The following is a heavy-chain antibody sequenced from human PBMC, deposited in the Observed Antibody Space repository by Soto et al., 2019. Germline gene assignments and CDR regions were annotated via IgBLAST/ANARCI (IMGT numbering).Heavy chain of an antibody. CDR3: ARDLCSGGSCYSNDPSFDY. J-gene: IGHJ4*02. CDR1: GFTFSSYS. V-gene: IGHV3-48*01. Sequence: EVQLVESGGGLVQPGGSLRLSCAASGFTFSSYSMNWVRQAPGKGLEWVSYISSSSSTIYYADSVKGRFTISRDNAKNSLYLQMNCLRAEDTAVYYCARDLCSGGSCYSNDPSFDYWGQGTLVTVSS. D-gene: IGHD2-15*01. CDR2: ISSSSSTI.